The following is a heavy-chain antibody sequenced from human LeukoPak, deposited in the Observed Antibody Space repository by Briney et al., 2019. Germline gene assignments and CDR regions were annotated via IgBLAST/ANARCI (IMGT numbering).Heavy chain of an antibody. CDR3: GKEGGA. D-gene: IGHD3-16*01. CDR2: IGGRGGST. V-gene: IGHV3-23*01. CDR1: GFRFSDFT. J-gene: IGHJ5*02. Sequence: GALRLSCAASGFRFSDFTMTWVRQAPGKGPEWVSAIGGRGGSTYYADSLGGRFTISRDNSKDMVYLQMNSLKVEDTATYYCGKEGGAWGQGTKVTVSS.